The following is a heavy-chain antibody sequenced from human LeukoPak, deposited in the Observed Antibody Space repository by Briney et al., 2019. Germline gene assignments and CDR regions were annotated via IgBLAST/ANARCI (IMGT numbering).Heavy chain of an antibody. Sequence: ASVKVSCKASGYRFTNYGISWVRQAPGQGLQWMGWISTYNTNTNYAQKLQGRVTMTTDTSTSTAYMELRSLRSDDTAVYYCARDESSGSYGPNLDYWGQGNLVTVSS. V-gene: IGHV1-18*01. CDR2: ISTYNTNT. CDR1: GYRFTNYG. D-gene: IGHD1-26*01. CDR3: ARDESSGSYGPNLDY. J-gene: IGHJ4*02.